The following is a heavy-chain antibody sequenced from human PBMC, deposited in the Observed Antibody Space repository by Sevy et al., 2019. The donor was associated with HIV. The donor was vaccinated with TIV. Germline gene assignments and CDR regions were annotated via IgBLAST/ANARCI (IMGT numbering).Heavy chain of an antibody. J-gene: IGHJ6*02. CDR1: GFSFGDYA. D-gene: IGHD6-6*01. V-gene: IGHV3-9*01. Sequence: GGSLRLSCAASGFSFGDYAMHWVRQAPGKGLEWVSGISWNSVSLDYADSVKGRFTISRDNAKNSLFLQMNGLRSEDTALYYCAKDNRPATMSNSSYYYYGMDVWGQGTTVTVSS. CDR2: ISWNSVSL. CDR3: AKDNRPATMSNSSYYYYGMDV.